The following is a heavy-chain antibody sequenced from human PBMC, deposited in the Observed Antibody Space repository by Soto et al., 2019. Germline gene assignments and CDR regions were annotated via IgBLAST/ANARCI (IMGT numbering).Heavy chain of an antibody. V-gene: IGHV1-46*01. CDR2: INPNNGST. CDR3: ARRVLCDMDV. Sequence: QEQLVQSGAEVKEPGASLKVSCKASGDTFTTNYLHWVRQAPGQGLEWMGRINPNNGSTLYAQEFQGRLILSTDTSTSTVYMDLNSVKSEDSAVYYCARRVLCDMDVWGQGTTVTVSS. CDR1: GDTFTTNY. J-gene: IGHJ6*02. D-gene: IGHD2-21*01.